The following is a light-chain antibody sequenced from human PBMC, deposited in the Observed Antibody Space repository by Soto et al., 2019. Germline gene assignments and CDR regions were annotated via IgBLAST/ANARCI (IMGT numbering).Light chain of an antibody. CDR2: WAS. V-gene: IGKV4-1*01. Sequence: DTVMTQSPESLAVSLGERATINCKSRQSLLYSTNNTNYLNWYQKKPGQPPKLLIYWASTRESGVPDRFSGSGSRRDFTLTISSLQAEDVAVYYCQQCYSVPYTFGQGTKLDI. CDR1: QSLLYSTNNTNY. CDR3: QQCYSVPYT. J-gene: IGKJ2*01.